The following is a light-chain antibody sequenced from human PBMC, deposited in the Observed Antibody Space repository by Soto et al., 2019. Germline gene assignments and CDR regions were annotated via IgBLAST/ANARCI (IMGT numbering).Light chain of an antibody. CDR1: SSNIGSNS. V-gene: IGLV1-51*01. J-gene: IGLJ2*01. CDR3: GTWDSSLSVVV. Sequence: QSVLTQPPSVSAAPGRKVTISCSGSSSNIGSNSVSWYQQLPGTAPKLLIYDNNKRPSGIPDRFSGSKSGTSATLGITGLQTGDEADYYCGTWDSSLSVVVIGGGTKLTVL. CDR2: DNN.